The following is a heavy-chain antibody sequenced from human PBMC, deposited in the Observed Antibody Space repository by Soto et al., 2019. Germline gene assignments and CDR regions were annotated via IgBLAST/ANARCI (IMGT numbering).Heavy chain of an antibody. CDR3: ARDVDADFRTDFDY. CDR2: ISGNGEII. D-gene: IGHD4-17*01. J-gene: IGHJ4*02. CDR1: GFTFSDYY. Sequence: GGSLRLSCAASGFTFSDYYIHLIPRAPGKGLEWISYISGNGEIIQYAASARGRFTISRDNAENSVYLEMDSLRAEDTALYYCARDVDADFRTDFDYWGRGTLVTVS. V-gene: IGHV3-11*01.